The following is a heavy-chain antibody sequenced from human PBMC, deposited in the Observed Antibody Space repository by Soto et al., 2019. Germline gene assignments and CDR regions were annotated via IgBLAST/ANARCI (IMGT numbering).Heavy chain of an antibody. Sequence: QVQLQESGPGLVKPSETLSLTCTVSGGSISSYYWSWIRQPPGKGLEWIGYIYYSGSTNYNPPLKSRVTISVDTSKNQFSLKLSSVTAADTAVYYCARDLGQGAGRGYFDYWGQGTLVTVSS. V-gene: IGHV4-59*01. CDR2: IYYSGST. J-gene: IGHJ4*02. CDR1: GGSISSYY. D-gene: IGHD1-26*01. CDR3: ARDLGQGAGRGYFDY.